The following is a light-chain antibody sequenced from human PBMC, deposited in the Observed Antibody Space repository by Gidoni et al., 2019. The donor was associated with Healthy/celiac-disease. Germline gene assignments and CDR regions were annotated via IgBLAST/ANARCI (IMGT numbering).Light chain of an antibody. V-gene: IGLV1-44*01. Sequence: QSVLTQPPSASGTPGQRVTISCSGSSSTTGSNTVNWYQQLPGTAPKLLIYSNNQRPSGVPDRFSGSKSGTSASLAISGLQSEDEADYYCAAWDDSLNGYVVFGGGTKLTVL. J-gene: IGLJ2*01. CDR3: AAWDDSLNGYVV. CDR1: SSTTGSNT. CDR2: SNN.